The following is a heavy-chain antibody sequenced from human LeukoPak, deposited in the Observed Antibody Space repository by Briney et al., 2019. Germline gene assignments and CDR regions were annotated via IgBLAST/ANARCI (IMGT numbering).Heavy chain of an antibody. J-gene: IGHJ4*02. CDR2: IYHSGST. Sequence: SETLSLTCTVSGYSISSGYYWDWIRQPPGKGLEWIGSIYHSGSTYYNPSLKSRVTMSVDTSKNQFSLNLSSVTAADTAVYYCARVRGGYLGGWGQGTLVTVSS. CDR1: GYSISSGYY. CDR3: ARVRGGYLGG. D-gene: IGHD3-16*01. V-gene: IGHV4-38-2*02.